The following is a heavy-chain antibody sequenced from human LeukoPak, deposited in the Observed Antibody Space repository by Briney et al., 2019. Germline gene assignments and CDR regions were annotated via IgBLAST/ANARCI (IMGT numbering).Heavy chain of an antibody. V-gene: IGHV3-23*01. CDR2: ISGSGGST. CDR1: GFTFSTYA. J-gene: IGHJ4*02. D-gene: IGHD2-21*01. CDR3: AKEFNRGLPDY. Sequence: GGSLRLSCAASGFTFSTYAMTWVRQAPGKGLEWVSAISGSGGSTFYADSVKGRFTISRDDSKNTLYLQMSSLRAEDTAVYYCAKEFNRGLPDYWGQGTLVTVPS.